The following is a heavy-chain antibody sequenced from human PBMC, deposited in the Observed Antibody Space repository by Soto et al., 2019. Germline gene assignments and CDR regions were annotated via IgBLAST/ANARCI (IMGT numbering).Heavy chain of an antibody. CDR3: ASLGGLYYFDY. CDR2: IYYSGST. CDR1: GGSMSGYY. D-gene: IGHD3-16*01. V-gene: IGHV4-59*08. J-gene: IGHJ4*02. Sequence: PSETLSLTCTVSGGSMSGYYWTWIRQPPGKGLEWIGYIYYSGSTNYNPSLKSRVTISVDTSKNQFSLKLSSVTAADTAVYYCASLGGLYYFDYWGQGTLVTVSS.